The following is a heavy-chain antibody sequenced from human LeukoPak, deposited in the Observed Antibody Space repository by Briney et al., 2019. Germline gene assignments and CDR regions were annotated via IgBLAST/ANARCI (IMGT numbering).Heavy chain of an antibody. Sequence: GGSLRLSCAASGFAFSSNWMHWVRQTPGKGLVWVSRINSGGSGTSYAASVEGRFTISRDNAKDSLYLQMNSLRAEDTAVYYCARLPYNWGQGTLVTVSS. CDR3: ARLPYN. CDR2: INSGGSGT. D-gene: IGHD1-1*01. V-gene: IGHV3-74*01. CDR1: GFAFSSNW. J-gene: IGHJ4*02.